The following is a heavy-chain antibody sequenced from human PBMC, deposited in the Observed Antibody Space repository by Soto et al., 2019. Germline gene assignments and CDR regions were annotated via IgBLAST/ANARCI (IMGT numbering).Heavy chain of an antibody. CDR3: AKVRDSSWYYGYYYYGMDV. CDR1: GFTFSSYG. D-gene: IGHD6-13*01. V-gene: IGHV3-30*18. J-gene: IGHJ6*02. CDR2: ISYDGSNK. Sequence: QVQLVESGGGVVQPGRSLRLSCAASGFTFSSYGVHWVRQAPGKGLEWVAVISYDGSNKYYADSVKGRFTISRDNSKNTLYLQMNSLRAEDTAVYYCAKVRDSSWYYGYYYYGMDVWGQGTTVTVSS.